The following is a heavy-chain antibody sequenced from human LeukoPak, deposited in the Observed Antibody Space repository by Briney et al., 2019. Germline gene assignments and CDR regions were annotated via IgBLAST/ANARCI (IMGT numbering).Heavy chain of an antibody. Sequence: GGSLRLSCAASGFNFRSHAMSWVRQAPGKGLEWVSVISNGGAGTYYADSAKGRSTISRDNSKSTLYLQMSSLRAEDTAVYYCAKDHGTNVYDPFDYWGQGTLVTVSS. D-gene: IGHD2-8*01. J-gene: IGHJ4*02. CDR3: AKDHGTNVYDPFDY. V-gene: IGHV3-23*01. CDR2: ISNGGAGT. CDR1: GFNFRSHA.